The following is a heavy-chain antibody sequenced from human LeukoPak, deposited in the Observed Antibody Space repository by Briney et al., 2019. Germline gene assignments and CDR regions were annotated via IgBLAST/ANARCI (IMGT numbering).Heavy chain of an antibody. V-gene: IGHV4-59*12. Sequence: SETLSLTCSVSSGSISSYFWSWIRQPPGKGLEWIGYIYYSGGINYNPSLKSRVTISVDTSKNQFSLKLSSVTAADTAVYYCARRRGVPLSYLDYWGQGTLVTVSS. J-gene: IGHJ4*02. CDR1: SGSISSYF. CDR2: IYYSGGI. CDR3: ARRRGVPLSYLDY. D-gene: IGHD3-10*01.